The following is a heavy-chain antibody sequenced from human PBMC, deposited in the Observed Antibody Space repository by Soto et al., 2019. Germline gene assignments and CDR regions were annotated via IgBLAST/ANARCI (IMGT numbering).Heavy chain of an antibody. CDR3: AAVVVGATRHTGYGY. J-gene: IGHJ4*02. D-gene: IGHD2-15*01. CDR2: IYYSGGT. V-gene: IGHV4-39*01. CDR1: GGSISSSDYF. Sequence: QLQLQESGPGLVQPSETLSLICPVSGGSISSSDYFWAWIRQPPGKGLEWIGSIYYSGGTYYNQSLKSRVTISVDTSKNQFSLNLNSVTATDTAMYYCAAVVVGATRHTGYGYWGQGTLVTVSS.